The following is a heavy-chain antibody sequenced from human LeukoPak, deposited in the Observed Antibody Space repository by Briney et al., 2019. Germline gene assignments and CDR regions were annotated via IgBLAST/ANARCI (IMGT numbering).Heavy chain of an antibody. CDR3: ARDQAVVTAMNAFDI. D-gene: IGHD2-21*02. CDR2: ISSSGSTI. CDR1: GFTFSDYY. V-gene: IGHV3-11*04. J-gene: IGHJ3*02. Sequence: GGSLRLSXASSGFTFSDYYMSWIRQAPGKGVEWVSYISSSGSTIYYADSVKGRFTISRDNAKNSLYLQMNSLTAEDTAVYYCARDQAVVTAMNAFDIWGQGTMVTVSS.